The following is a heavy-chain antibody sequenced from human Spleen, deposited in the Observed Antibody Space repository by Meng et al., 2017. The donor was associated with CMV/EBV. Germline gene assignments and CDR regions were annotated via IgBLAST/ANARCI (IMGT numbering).Heavy chain of an antibody. V-gene: IGHV1-18*01. CDR2: ISAYNGNT. Sequence: ASVKVSCKASGYTFTSYGISWVRRAPGQGLEWMGWISAYNGNTNYAQKLQGRVTMTTDTSTSTAYMELRSLRSDDTAVYYCARDATRRDFWSGYYNYWGQGTLVTVSS. J-gene: IGHJ4*02. D-gene: IGHD3-3*01. CDR3: ARDATRRDFWSGYYNY. CDR1: GYTFTSYG.